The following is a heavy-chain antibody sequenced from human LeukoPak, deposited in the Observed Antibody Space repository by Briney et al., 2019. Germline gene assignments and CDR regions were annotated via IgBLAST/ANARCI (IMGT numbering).Heavy chain of an antibody. J-gene: IGHJ6*03. CDR2: IYTTGST. V-gene: IGHV4-61*02. CDR3: ARGRVSSSTWYSTYYYYFYMDV. D-gene: IGHD4-11*01. Sequence: SETLSLTCTVSGGSISSGSYYWSWIRQPAGKGLEWIGRIYTTGSTNFNPSLNGRVSISRDTSKNLFSLRLRSVTAADTAVYFCARGRVSSSTWYSTYYYYFYMDVWGKGTTVTVSS. CDR1: GGSISSGSYY.